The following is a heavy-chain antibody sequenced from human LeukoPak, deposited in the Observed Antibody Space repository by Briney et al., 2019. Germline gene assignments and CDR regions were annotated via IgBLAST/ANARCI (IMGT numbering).Heavy chain of an antibody. CDR2: ISGSGVST. CDR3: AKDLPGFFDY. Sequence: GGSLRLSCAASGFSFNNYAMSWVRQAPGGRLEWVSTISGSGVSTYYTDSVKGRFTISRDNSKNMLYVQMNSLRAEDTAVYYCAKDLPGFFDYWGQGTLVTVSS. J-gene: IGHJ4*02. CDR1: GFSFNNYA. V-gene: IGHV3-23*01.